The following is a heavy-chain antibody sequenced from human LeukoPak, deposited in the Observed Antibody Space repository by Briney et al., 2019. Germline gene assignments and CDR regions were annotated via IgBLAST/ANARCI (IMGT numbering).Heavy chain of an antibody. J-gene: IGHJ4*02. V-gene: IGHV3-48*04. D-gene: IGHD3-10*01. CDR1: GFTFSSYS. CDR2: ISSSSSTI. Sequence: GGSLRLSCAASGFTFSSYSMNWVRQAPGKGLEWVSYISSSSSTIYYADSVKGRFTISRDNAKNSLYLQMNSLRAEDTAVYYCARLLGATDYWGQGTLVTVSS. CDR3: ARLLGATDY.